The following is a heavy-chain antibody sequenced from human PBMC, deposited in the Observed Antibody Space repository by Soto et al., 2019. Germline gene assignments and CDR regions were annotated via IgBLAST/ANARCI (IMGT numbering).Heavy chain of an antibody. CDR2: IKSKTDGETT. J-gene: IGHJ4*02. V-gene: IGHV3-15*01. CDR3: STGGYFLYY. CDR1: GFTFSNSC. Sequence: EEQLGESGGGWVKPGGSLRLSCAASGFTFSNSCMNWVRQAPWNGLEWFGRIKSKTDGETTDYSAPVKGRFTISKAYSKNTMYLQMNNLKTEDTAVYYCSTGGYFLYYWGQGTLVTVSS. D-gene: IGHD1-1*01.